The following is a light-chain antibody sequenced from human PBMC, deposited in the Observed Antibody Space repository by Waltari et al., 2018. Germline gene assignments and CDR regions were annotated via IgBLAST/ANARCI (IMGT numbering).Light chain of an antibody. V-gene: IGKV1-5*03. CDR1: QSISSW. Sequence: DIQITQSPPTLSASVGDRVTIACRASQSISSWVAWYQQKPGKAPKLLIYKASSLESGVPARFSGSGSGTEFTLTISSLQPDDFATYYCQQYNSYPWPFGQGTKVEIK. J-gene: IGKJ1*01. CDR3: QQYNSYPWP. CDR2: KAS.